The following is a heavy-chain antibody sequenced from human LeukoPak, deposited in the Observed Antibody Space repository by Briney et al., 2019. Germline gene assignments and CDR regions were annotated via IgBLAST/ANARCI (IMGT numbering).Heavy chain of an antibody. V-gene: IGHV4-59*01. CDR3: ASDYGSGSYRFDY. CDR1: GDSMSSYS. CDR2: TYNSGST. D-gene: IGHD3-10*01. J-gene: IGHJ4*02. Sequence: PSETLSLTCTVSGDSMSSYSWSWIRHPPGKGLERIGYTYNSGSTIYNPSLKSRVTISLDMSKKQFSLKLSSVTAADTAVYSCASDYGSGSYRFDYWGQGTLVTVSS.